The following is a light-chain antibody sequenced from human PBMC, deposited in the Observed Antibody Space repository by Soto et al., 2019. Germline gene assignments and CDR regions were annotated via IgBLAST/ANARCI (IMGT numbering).Light chain of an antibody. Sequence: EIVMTQSPATLSVSPGERATLSCRASQSVSSYLAWFQQKPGQAPRLLIYDASSRATGIPARFSGSGSGTEFTLTISSLQSEDFAVYYCQQYNNWPPRTFGQGTKVDIK. CDR1: QSVSSY. J-gene: IGKJ1*01. V-gene: IGKV3-15*01. CDR2: DAS. CDR3: QQYNNWPPRT.